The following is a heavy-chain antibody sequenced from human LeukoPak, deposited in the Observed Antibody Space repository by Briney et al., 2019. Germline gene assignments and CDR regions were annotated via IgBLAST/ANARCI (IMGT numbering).Heavy chain of an antibody. CDR1: GGSISSGGYS. Sequence: SQTLSLTCAVSGGSISSGGYSGSWIRQPPGKELEWIGYIYYSGSTYYNPSLKSRVTISVDTSKNQFSLKLSSVTAADTAVYYCARGKVGATLDYWGQGTLVTVSS. J-gene: IGHJ4*02. CDR2: IYYSGST. D-gene: IGHD1-26*01. V-gene: IGHV4-30-4*07. CDR3: ARGKVGATLDY.